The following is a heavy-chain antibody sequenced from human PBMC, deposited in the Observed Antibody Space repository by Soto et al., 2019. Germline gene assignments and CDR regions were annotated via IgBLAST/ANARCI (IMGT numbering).Heavy chain of an antibody. Sequence: QITLNESGPTVVNPAETPTLTCTFSGFSLTTSGVGVGWIRQSPGKAPEWLALIYWADDKRYSASLKSRLTTTTDPSKNQVVLTMASVAPADTATYYCAHRILRTVFGLVTTTAIYFDFWGQGTPVVVSS. CDR3: AHRILRTVFGLVTTTAIYFDF. CDR2: IYWADDK. D-gene: IGHD3-3*01. V-gene: IGHV2-5*02. CDR1: GFSLTTSGVG. J-gene: IGHJ4*02.